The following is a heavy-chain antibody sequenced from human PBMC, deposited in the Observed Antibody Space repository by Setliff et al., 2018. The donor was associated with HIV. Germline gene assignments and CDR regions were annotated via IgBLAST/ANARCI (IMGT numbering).Heavy chain of an antibody. J-gene: IGHJ4*02. V-gene: IGHV1-69*10. Sequence: SVKVSCKASGVTFNYSFITWVRQAPGQGLGWMGGVVPTIHEATYAQKFQGRVTITADQSTSTAYMELSGLTSEDTAVYYCASPRLDWSFSHFDYWGQGTPVTVSS. CDR2: VVPTIHEA. CDR1: GVTFNYSF. D-gene: IGHD3-9*01. CDR3: ASPRLDWSFSHFDY.